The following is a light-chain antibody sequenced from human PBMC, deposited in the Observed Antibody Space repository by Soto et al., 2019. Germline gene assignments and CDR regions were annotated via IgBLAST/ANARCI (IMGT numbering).Light chain of an antibody. CDR1: SSDVGGYNY. Sequence: QSGLTQPPSASASPGQSGAISCTGTSSDVGGYNYVSWYQQHPGKAPKLMIYEVNKRPSGVPDRFSGSKSGNTASLTVSGLQAEDEADYYCSSYAGSSNVFGTGTKVTVL. J-gene: IGLJ1*01. V-gene: IGLV2-8*01. CDR2: EVN. CDR3: SSYAGSSNV.